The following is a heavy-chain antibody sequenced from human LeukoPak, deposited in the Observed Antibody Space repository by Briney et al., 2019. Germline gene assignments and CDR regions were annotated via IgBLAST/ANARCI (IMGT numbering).Heavy chain of an antibody. Sequence: GGSLRLSCAASGFTFSNYWMHWARQAPGKGLVWVSRINSDGSSTNYADSVKGRFTISRDNAKNSLYLQMNSLRVEDTALYHCARKGLGGELGGFDSWGQGTLVTVSS. CDR3: ARKGLGGELGGFDS. CDR2: INSDGSST. V-gene: IGHV3-74*01. J-gene: IGHJ4*02. D-gene: IGHD1-7*01. CDR1: GFTFSNYW.